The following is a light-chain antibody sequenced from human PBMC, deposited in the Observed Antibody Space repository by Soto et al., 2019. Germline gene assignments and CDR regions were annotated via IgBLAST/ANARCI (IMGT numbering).Light chain of an antibody. Sequence: DIVMTQSPLSLPVTPGEPASISCRSSQSLLHSNGYNYLDWYLQKPGQSPQLLIYLGSSRASGVPDRFSGSGSGTDFTLKISRXEAEDVGVYYCMEALQSPLTFGGGTKVDIK. V-gene: IGKV2-28*01. CDR3: MEALQSPLT. J-gene: IGKJ4*01. CDR2: LGS. CDR1: QSLLHSNGYNY.